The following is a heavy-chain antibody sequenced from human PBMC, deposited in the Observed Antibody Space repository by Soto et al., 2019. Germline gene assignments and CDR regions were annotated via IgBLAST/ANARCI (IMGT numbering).Heavy chain of an antibody. J-gene: IGHJ6*02. Sequence: PSETLSLTCAVYGGSFSGYYWSWIRQPPGKGLEWIGEINHSGSTNYNPSLKSRVTISVDTSKNQFSLKLSSVTAADTAVYYCARGPVWNYLQLARGNPNYYGMDVWGQGTTVTVSS. CDR3: ARGPVWNYLQLARGNPNYYGMDV. CDR2: INHSGST. CDR1: GGSFSGYY. D-gene: IGHD1-7*01. V-gene: IGHV4-34*01.